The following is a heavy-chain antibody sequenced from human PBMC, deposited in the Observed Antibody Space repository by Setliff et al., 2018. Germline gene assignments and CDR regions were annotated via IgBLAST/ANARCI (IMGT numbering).Heavy chain of an antibody. CDR2: IYYSGST. CDR3: ARAYSSSWYSSRYYFDY. CDR1: GGSISSYY. D-gene: IGHD6-13*01. V-gene: IGHV4-59*01. Sequence: SETLSLTCTVSGGSISSYYWSWIRQPPGKGLEWIGYIYYSGSTNYNPSLKSRVTISVDTSKNQFPLKLSSVTAADTAVYYCARAYSSSWYSSRYYFDYWGQGTLVTVSS. J-gene: IGHJ4*02.